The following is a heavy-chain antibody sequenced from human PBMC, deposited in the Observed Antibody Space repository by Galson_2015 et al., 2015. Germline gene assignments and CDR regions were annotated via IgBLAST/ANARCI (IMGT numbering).Heavy chain of an antibody. Sequence: SLRLSCAASGFTFKDSVIHWVRQASGKGLEWVARIRKIPRTSATLYAASVKGRFTISRDDSKNTAFLEMNSLKTDDTAVYYCTSSWSGHAQYWGQGTLVTVSS. V-gene: IGHV3-73*01. J-gene: IGHJ4*02. CDR3: TSSWSGHAQY. D-gene: IGHD2-8*01. CDR1: GFTFKDSV. CDR2: IRKIPRTSAT.